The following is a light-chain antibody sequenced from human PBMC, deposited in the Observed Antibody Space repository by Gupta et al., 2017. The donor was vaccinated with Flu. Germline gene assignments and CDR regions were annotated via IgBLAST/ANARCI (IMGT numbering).Light chain of an antibody. CDR2: AAS. V-gene: IGKV3-20*01. Sequence: EIVLTQSPGTLSLSPGERATLSCRASQSVSNNYLAWSQHKPGQAPRLLIYAASTRASDIPDRFSGSGYGTDFTLTISRLEPEDSAVYYCQRYGSSPLFTFGQGTKLEI. CDR1: QSVSNNY. J-gene: IGKJ2*01. CDR3: QRYGSSPLFT.